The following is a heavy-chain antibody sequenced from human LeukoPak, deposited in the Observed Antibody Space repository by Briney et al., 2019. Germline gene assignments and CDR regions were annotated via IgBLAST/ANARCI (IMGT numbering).Heavy chain of an antibody. CDR1: GFTFSSYA. CDR2: ISSNGGST. V-gene: IGHV3-64*01. J-gene: IGHJ4*02. CDR3: ARADYGSGSYYHFDY. Sequence: GGSLRLSCAASGFTFSSYAMSWVRQAPGKGLEWVSAISSNGGSTCYANSVKGRFTISRDNSNNTLYLQMGSLRAEDMAVYYCARADYGSGSYYHFDYWGQGTLVTVSS. D-gene: IGHD3-10*01.